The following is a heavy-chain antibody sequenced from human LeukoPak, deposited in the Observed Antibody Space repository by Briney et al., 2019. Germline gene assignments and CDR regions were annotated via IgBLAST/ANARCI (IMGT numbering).Heavy chain of an antibody. CDR1: GGSISSYY. Sequence: SETLSLTCNVSGGSISSYYWSWIRQPAGKGLEWIGRIYTSGSTNYNPSLKSRVTMSVDTSKNQFSLKLSSVTAADTAVYYCARIITRGYSYGYSFDYWGQGTLVTVSS. CDR3: ARIITRGYSYGYSFDY. CDR2: IYTSGST. J-gene: IGHJ4*02. D-gene: IGHD5-18*01. V-gene: IGHV4-4*07.